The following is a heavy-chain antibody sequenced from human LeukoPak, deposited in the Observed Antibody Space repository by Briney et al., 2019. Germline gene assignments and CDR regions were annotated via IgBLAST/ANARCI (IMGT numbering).Heavy chain of an antibody. V-gene: IGHV3-64D*09. CDR1: GFTFRSYG. D-gene: IGHD1-26*01. CDR3: VKDSFPQYSGSYFDH. J-gene: IGHJ4*02. CDR2: ISNNGGST. Sequence: SGGSLRLSCSGFGFTFRSYGMHWVRLGRGKRLEFVSTISNNGGSTYYAGSVKGRFTISRDNSKNTLYLQMSSLRPEDTAVYYCVKDSFPQYSGSYFDHWGQGTLVTVSS.